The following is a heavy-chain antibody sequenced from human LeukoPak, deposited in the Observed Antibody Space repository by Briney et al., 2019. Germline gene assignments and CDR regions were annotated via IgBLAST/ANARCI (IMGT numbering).Heavy chain of an antibody. CDR2: ISDSSSKI. D-gene: IGHD2/OR15-2a*01. CDR1: GFAFSTYS. CDR3: ARGEYGYYFEY. V-gene: IGHV3-21*01. Sequence: GGSLRLSCAASGFAFSTYSMNWVRQAPGKGLEWVSSISDSSSKIYYADSVKGRFTISRDNAKNSLYLQLNSLRAEDTVVYFCARGEYGYYFEYWGQGTLVTVSS. J-gene: IGHJ4*02.